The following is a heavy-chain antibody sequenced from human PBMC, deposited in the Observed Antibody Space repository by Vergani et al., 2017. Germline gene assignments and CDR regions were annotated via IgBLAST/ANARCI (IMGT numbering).Heavy chain of an antibody. Sequence: QVQLQESGPGLVKPSETLSLTCTVSGGSISSYYWSWIRQPAGKGLEWIGRIYTSGSTNYNPSLKSRVTMSVDTSKNQFSLKLSAVTAADTAVYYCASAAAAGSFYAFDIWGQGTMVTVSS. V-gene: IGHV4-4*07. CDR3: ASAAAAGSFYAFDI. D-gene: IGHD6-13*01. CDR1: GGSISSYY. CDR2: IYTSGST. J-gene: IGHJ3*02.